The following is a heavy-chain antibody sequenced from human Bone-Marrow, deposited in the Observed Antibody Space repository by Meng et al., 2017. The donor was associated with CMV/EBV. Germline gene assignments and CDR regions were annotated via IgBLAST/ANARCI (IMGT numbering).Heavy chain of an antibody. V-gene: IGHV3-74*01. CDR1: GFTFANFW. Sequence: GGSLRLSCETSGFTFANFWMHWVRQAPGKGLVWVARINAAGSITDYAGSVRGRFTISRDNAKSTVFLEMNSLRVDDTAVYYCARRGGGGYHNGAFDIWGRGAMVTVSS. CDR3: ARRGGGGYHNGAFDI. CDR2: INAAGSIT. D-gene: IGHD5-24*01. J-gene: IGHJ3*02.